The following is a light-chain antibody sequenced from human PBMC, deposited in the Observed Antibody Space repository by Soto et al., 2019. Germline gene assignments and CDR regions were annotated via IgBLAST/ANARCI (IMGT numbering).Light chain of an antibody. CDR3: MQTLHTLRT. J-gene: IGKJ2*01. CDR2: LAS. Sequence: DIVMTQSPLSLPVTPGEPASISCRSSQSLPHSNGYNYLEWYLQKPWQAPQLLIDLASNRASGVSERFSGSGSGPDFKLKISRVEAEDVGVFYCMQTLHTLRTFGQRTNLEIK. CDR1: QSLPHSNGYNY. V-gene: IGKV2-28*01.